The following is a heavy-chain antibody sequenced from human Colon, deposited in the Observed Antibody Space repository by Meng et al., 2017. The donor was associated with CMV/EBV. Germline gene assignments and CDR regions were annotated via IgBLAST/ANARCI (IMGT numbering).Heavy chain of an antibody. D-gene: IGHD2-2*01. CDR3: AIAHCWVVVPAAMVDY. V-gene: IGHV3-30*04. Sequence: SGISLSRYAMHCVHQPPGKGLGLVAIISYDRSNKNYAVSVKGQFPVSRDNSKNTLYLQMNSLGDEDTAVYDCAIAHCWVVVPAAMVDYWGQGTLVTVSS. CDR1: GISLSRYA. J-gene: IGHJ4*02. CDR2: ISYDRSNK.